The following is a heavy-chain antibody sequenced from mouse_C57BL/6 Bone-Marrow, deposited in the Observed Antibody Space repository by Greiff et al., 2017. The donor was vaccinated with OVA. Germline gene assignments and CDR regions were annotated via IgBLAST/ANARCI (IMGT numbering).Heavy chain of an antibody. J-gene: IGHJ2*01. CDR3: ARGSIYYYGSSYGY. D-gene: IGHD1-1*01. CDR2: IYPGDGDT. V-gene: IGHV1-82*01. CDR1: GYAFSSSW. Sequence: VQLQQSGPELVKPGDSVKISCKASGYAFSSSWMNWVKQRPGKGLEWIGRIYPGDGDTNYNGKFKGKATLTADKSSSTAYMQLSSLTSEDSAVYFCARGSIYYYGSSYGYWGQGTTLTVSS.